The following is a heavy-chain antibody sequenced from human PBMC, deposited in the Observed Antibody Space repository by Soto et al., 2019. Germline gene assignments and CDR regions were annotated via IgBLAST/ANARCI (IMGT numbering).Heavy chain of an antibody. CDR1: GFSLSTSGMC. D-gene: IGHD2-2*01. V-gene: IGHV2-70*01. CDR2: IDWDDDK. J-gene: IGHJ6*02. CDR3: ARTVLAAADPYFYYGMAV. Sequence: SGPTLVNPTQTLTLTCTFSGFSLSTSGMCVSWIRQPPGKALEWLALIDWDDDKYYSTSLKTRLTISKDTSKNQVVLTMTNMDPVDTATYYCARTVLAAADPYFYYGMAVWGQGTTVTVSS.